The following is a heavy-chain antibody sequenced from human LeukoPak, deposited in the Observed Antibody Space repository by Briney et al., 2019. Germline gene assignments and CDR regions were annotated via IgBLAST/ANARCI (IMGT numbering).Heavy chain of an antibody. J-gene: IGHJ4*02. Sequence: PGGSLRLSCAASGFTFSSYSMNWVRQAPGKGLEWVSSIGSSSSYIYYADSVKGRFTISRDNAKNSLYLQMNSLRAEDTAVYYCARGGYYYDSSGDHGYWGQGTLVTVSS. V-gene: IGHV3-21*01. D-gene: IGHD3-22*01. CDR1: GFTFSSYS. CDR3: ARGGYYYDSSGDHGY. CDR2: IGSSSSYI.